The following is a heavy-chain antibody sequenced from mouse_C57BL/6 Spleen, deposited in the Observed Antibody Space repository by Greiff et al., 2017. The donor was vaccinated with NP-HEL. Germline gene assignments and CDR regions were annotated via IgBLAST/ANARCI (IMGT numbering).Heavy chain of an antibody. CDR2: ISSGSSTI. Sequence: EVKLVESGGGLVKPGGSLKLSCAASGFTFSDYGMHWVRQAPEKGLEWVAYISSGSSTIYYAETVKGRFTISRDNAKNTLFLQMTSLRSEDTAMYYCAKSNYYGSSYDAMDYWGQGTSVTVSS. D-gene: IGHD1-1*01. V-gene: IGHV5-17*01. CDR1: GFTFSDYG. J-gene: IGHJ4*01. CDR3: AKSNYYGSSYDAMDY.